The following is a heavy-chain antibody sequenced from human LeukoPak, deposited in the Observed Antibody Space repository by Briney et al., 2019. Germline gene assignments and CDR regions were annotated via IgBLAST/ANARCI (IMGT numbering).Heavy chain of an antibody. J-gene: IGHJ4*02. CDR3: ARDLSDYGGYVFDY. CDR2: ISSSSSYI. CDR1: GFTFSSYS. V-gene: IGHV3-21*01. D-gene: IGHD4-17*01. Sequence: GGSLRLSCAASGFTFSSYSMNWVRQAPGKGLEWVSSISSSSSYIYYADSVKGRFTISRDNAKNSLYLQMNSLRAEDTAVYYCARDLSDYGGYVFDYWGQGTLVTVSS.